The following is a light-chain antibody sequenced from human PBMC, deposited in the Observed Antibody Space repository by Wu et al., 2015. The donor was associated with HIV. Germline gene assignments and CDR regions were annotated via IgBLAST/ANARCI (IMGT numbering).Light chain of an antibody. Sequence: AIQLAQSPSSLSASVGDRVTITCRASQSLNSALAWYQQKAGEPPKLLIYDASSLESGVPSRFSGSGSGTDFTLTISSLQPEDFSTYYCQQFNTHPITFGQGTRLEIK. CDR1: QSLNSA. CDR3: QQFNTHPIT. V-gene: IGKV1-13*02. CDR2: DAS. J-gene: IGKJ5*01.